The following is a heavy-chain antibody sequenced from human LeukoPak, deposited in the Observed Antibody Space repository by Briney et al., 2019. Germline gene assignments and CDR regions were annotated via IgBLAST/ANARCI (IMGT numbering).Heavy chain of an antibody. CDR3: AKVHSGYDPRYYYDSSGYETFDY. V-gene: IGHV3-30*18. CDR2: ISYDGSNK. Sequence: GGSLRLSCAASGFSFNTYGMHWVRQGPGKGLEWVAVISYDGSNKYYADSVKGRFTISRDNSKNTLYLQMNSLRAEDTAVYYCAKVHSGYDPRYYYDSSGYETFDYWGQGTLVTVSS. CDR1: GFSFNTYG. J-gene: IGHJ4*02. D-gene: IGHD3-22*01.